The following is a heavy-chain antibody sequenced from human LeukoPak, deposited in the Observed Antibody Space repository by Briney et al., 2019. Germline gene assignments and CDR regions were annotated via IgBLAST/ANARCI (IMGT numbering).Heavy chain of an antibody. CDR2: ISWNSGSI. CDR3: AKDGSYYYDSSGYPRYYFDY. Sequence: GGSLRLSCAASGFTFDDYAMHWVRQAPEKGLEWVSGISWNSGSIGYADSVKGRFTISRDNAKNSLYLQMNSLRAEDTALYYCAKDGSYYYDSSGYPRYYFDYWGQGTLVTVSS. D-gene: IGHD3-22*01. CDR1: GFTFDDYA. V-gene: IGHV3-9*01. J-gene: IGHJ4*02.